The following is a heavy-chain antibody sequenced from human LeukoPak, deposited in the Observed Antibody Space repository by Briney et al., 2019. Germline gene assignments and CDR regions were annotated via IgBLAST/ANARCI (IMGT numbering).Heavy chain of an antibody. CDR2: IYRDGST. CDR1: GITVSSNY. V-gene: IGHV3-53*01. J-gene: IGHJ4*02. Sequence: PGGSLRLSCAASGITVSSNYMSWVRQAPGKGLEWVSVIYRDGSTYYADSVKGRFTISRDNSKNTLYLQMNSLRAEDTAVYYCARDTYEKNYFDYWGRGTLVTVSS. CDR3: ARDTYEKNYFDY. D-gene: IGHD3-22*01.